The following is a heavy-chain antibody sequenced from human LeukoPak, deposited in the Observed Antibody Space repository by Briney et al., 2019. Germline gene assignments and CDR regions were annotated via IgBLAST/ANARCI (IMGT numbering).Heavy chain of an antibody. CDR3: ARGPGYSGYEVDY. Sequence: GGSLRLSCAASGFTFSSYGMHWVRQAPGKGLEWVAFIRYDGSNKYYADSVKGRFTISRDNAKNSLYLQMNSLRAEDTAVYYCARGPGYSGYEVDYWGQGTLVTVSS. D-gene: IGHD5-12*01. CDR2: IRYDGSNK. V-gene: IGHV3-30*02. J-gene: IGHJ4*02. CDR1: GFTFSSYG.